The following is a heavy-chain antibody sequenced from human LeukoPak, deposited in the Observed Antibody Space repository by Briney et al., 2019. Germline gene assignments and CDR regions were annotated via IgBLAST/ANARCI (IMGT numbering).Heavy chain of an antibody. Sequence: GGSLRLSCAASGFTFSSYSMNWVRQAPGKGLVWVSRINSDGSSTSYADSVKGRFTISRDNAKNTLYLQMNSLRAEDTAVYYCARGVEVVTATDAEYFQHWGQGTLVTVSS. J-gene: IGHJ1*01. CDR1: GFTFSSYS. D-gene: IGHD2-21*02. CDR2: INSDGSST. V-gene: IGHV3-74*01. CDR3: ARGVEVVTATDAEYFQH.